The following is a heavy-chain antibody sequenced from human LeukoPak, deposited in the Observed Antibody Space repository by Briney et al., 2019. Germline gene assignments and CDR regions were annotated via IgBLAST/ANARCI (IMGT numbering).Heavy chain of an antibody. V-gene: IGHV1-46*01. CDR3: ARVPRDYYDSSGYYYFDY. J-gene: IGHJ4*02. Sequence: ASVKVSCKASGYTFTSYYMHWVRQPPGQGLEWMGIINPSGGSTSYAQKFQGRVTMTRDTSTSTVYMELSSLRSEDTAVYYCARVPRDYYDSSGYYYFDYWGQGTLVTVPS. D-gene: IGHD3-22*01. CDR2: INPSGGST. CDR1: GYTFTSYY.